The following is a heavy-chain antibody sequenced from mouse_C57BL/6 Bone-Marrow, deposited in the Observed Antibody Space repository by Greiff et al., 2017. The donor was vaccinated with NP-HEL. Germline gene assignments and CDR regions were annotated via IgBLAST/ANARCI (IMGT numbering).Heavy chain of an antibody. V-gene: IGHV5-16*01. CDR2: INYDGSST. CDR3: ARVPYYGSSYWYFDV. CDR1: GFTFSDYY. Sequence: EVQVVESEGGLVQPGSSMKLSCTASGFTFSDYYMAWVRQVPEKGLEWVANINYDGSSTYYLDSLKSRFIISRDNAKNILYLQMSSLKSEDTATYYCARVPYYGSSYWYFDVWGTGTTVTVSS. D-gene: IGHD1-1*01. J-gene: IGHJ1*03.